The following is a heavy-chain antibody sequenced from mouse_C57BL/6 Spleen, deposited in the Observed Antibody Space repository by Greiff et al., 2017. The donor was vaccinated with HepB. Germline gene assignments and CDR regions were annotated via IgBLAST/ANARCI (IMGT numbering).Heavy chain of an antibody. D-gene: IGHD1-2*01. CDR1: GYTFTDYN. V-gene: IGHV1-18*01. CDR3: ARSLLRDVAY. CDR2: INPNNGGT. Sequence: EVMLVESGPELVKPGASVKIPCKASGYTFTDYNMDWVKQSHGKSLEWIGDINPNNGGTIYNQKFKGKATLTVDKSSSTAYMELRSLTSEDTAVYYCARSLLRDVAYWGQGTLVTVSA. J-gene: IGHJ3*01.